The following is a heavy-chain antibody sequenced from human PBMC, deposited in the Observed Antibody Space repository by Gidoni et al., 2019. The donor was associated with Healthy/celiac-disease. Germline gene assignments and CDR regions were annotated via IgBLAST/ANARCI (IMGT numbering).Heavy chain of an antibody. J-gene: IGHJ4*02. CDR1: GYTFTGYY. Sequence: QMPPVQSGATVQKHGASVQVSCKASGYTFTGYYMHWVRQAPGQRLEWMGWINPNRGGTNYAQKFQGRVTMTRDTSISTAYMELSRLRSDDTAVYYCARAFLWSLDYWGQGTLVTVSS. CDR3: ARAFLWSLDY. CDR2: INPNRGGT. V-gene: IGHV1-2*02. D-gene: IGHD3-10*01.